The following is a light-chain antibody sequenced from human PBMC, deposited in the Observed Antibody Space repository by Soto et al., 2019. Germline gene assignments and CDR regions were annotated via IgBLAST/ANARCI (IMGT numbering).Light chain of an antibody. Sequence: SYVLTQPPSVSVAPGKTARIACGRNNIGDRSVNWYQQKMPGQAPVLVIYYDSERPSGIPDRFSGSNSGDTATLTISRVEAGDEADYYCQVWDSSSDHVVFGGGTKLTVL. CDR3: QVWDSSSDHVV. J-gene: IGLJ3*02. V-gene: IGLV3-21*04. CDR1: NIGDRS. CDR2: YDS.